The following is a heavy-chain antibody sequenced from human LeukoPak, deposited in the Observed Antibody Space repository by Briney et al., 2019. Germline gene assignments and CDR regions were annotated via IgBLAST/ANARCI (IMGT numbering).Heavy chain of an antibody. CDR2: IYHSGST. CDR1: GYSISSGYY. V-gene: IGHV4-38-2*01. D-gene: IGHD1-26*01. Sequence: SETLSLTCAVSGYSISSGYYWCWIRQPPGKGLEWIGSIYHSGSTYYNPSLKSRVTISVDTSKNQFSLKLSSVTAADTAVYYCATGRRGFDYWGQGTLVTVSS. CDR3: ATGRRGFDY. J-gene: IGHJ4*02.